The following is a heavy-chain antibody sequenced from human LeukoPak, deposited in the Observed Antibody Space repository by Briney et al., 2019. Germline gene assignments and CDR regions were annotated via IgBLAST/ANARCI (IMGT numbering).Heavy chain of an antibody. J-gene: IGHJ4*02. CDR3: ARDPSYDSSGYSDY. CDR2: ISAYNGNT. CDR1: GYTFTSYG. V-gene: IGHV1-18*01. D-gene: IGHD3-22*01. Sequence: ASVKVSCKASGYTFTSYGIIWVRQAPGQGLEWMGWISAYNGNTNYAQKLQGRVTMTTDTSTSTAYMELRSLRSDDTAVYYCARDPSYDSSGYSDYWGQGTLVTVSS.